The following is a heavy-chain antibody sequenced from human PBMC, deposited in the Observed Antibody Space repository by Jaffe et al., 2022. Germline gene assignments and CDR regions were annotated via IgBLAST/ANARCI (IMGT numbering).Heavy chain of an antibody. CDR1: GGTFSSYA. V-gene: IGHV1-69*01. Sequence: QVQLVQSGAEVKKPGSSVKVSCKASGGTFSSYAISWVRQAPGQGLEWMGGIIPIFGTANYAQKFQGRVTITADESTSTAYMELSSLRSEDTAVYYCARPDRGLTGTTIGAFDIWGQGTMVTVSS. CDR3: ARPDRGLTGTTIGAFDI. J-gene: IGHJ3*02. D-gene: IGHD1-7*01. CDR2: IIPIFGTA.